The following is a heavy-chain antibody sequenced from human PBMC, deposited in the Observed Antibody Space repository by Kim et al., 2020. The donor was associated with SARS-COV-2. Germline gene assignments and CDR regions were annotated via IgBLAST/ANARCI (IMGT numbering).Heavy chain of an antibody. CDR2: MNPNSGNT. V-gene: IGHV1-8*01. CDR3: ARWLVPAATPYYYYGMDV. CDR1: GYTFTSYD. D-gene: IGHD2-2*02. J-gene: IGHJ6*02. Sequence: ASVKVSCKASGYTFTSYDINWVRQATGQGLEWMGWMNPNSGNTGYAQKFQGRVTMTRNTSISTAYMELSSLRSEDTAVYYCARWLVPAATPYYYYGMDVWGQGTTVTVSS.